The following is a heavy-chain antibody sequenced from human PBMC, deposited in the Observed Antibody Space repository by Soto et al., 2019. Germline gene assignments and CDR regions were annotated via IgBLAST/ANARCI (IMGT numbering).Heavy chain of an antibody. Sequence: QVQLVQSGAELKKPGSSVKVSCQASGGTFSNYAISWVRQAPGQGLEWMGKIIPIFGTTNYAQNFRGRVTITAGEYTTTDYMELRSLRSDDTALYYCARELPPAPGSFREDALDIWGQGTMITVSS. D-gene: IGHD6-13*01. CDR2: IIPIFGTT. J-gene: IGHJ3*02. CDR1: GGTFSNYA. V-gene: IGHV1-69*15. CDR3: ARELPPAPGSFREDALDI.